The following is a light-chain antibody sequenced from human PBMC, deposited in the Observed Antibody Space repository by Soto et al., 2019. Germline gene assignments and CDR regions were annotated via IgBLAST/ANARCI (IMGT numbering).Light chain of an antibody. CDR2: DTS. J-gene: IGKJ2*01. CDR1: QSVTFY. V-gene: IGKV3-11*01. CDR3: QQRGTWPPT. Sequence: EIVLTQSPATLSLSPGQRATLSCRASQSVTFYLAWYQQKPGQAPRLLIYDTSNRATGIPARFSGSGSGTEFTLTISSLEPGDCAVYYCQQRGTWPPTFGQGTKLEIK.